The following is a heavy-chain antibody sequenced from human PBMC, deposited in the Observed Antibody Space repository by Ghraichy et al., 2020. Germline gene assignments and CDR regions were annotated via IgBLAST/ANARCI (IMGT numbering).Heavy chain of an antibody. J-gene: IGHJ6*02. CDR3: ARGLFGQAYYYYGMDV. Sequence: GGSLRLSCAASGFTFISYWMHWVRHAPGKGLVWVSRINSDGSSTSHADSVKGRFTISRDNAKNTLYLQMNSLRAEDTAVYYCARGLFGQAYYYYGMDVWGQGTTVTVSS. CDR2: INSDGSST. V-gene: IGHV3-74*01. D-gene: IGHD3-10*02. CDR1: GFTFISYW.